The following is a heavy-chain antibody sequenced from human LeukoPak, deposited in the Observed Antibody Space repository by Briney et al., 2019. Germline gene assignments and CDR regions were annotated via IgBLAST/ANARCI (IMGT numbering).Heavy chain of an antibody. D-gene: IGHD2-8*01. Sequence: GGSLRLSCAASGFTLSSYAMGWVRRAPGKGLEGASIISSSGGSTYYADSVKGRFTISRDTSKNTLYLQMNSLRAEDTAVYYWAKRGTKSLHYFDNWGQGTLVTVSS. CDR3: AKRGTKSLHYFDN. CDR1: GFTLSSYA. CDR2: ISSSGGST. V-gene: IGHV3-23*01. J-gene: IGHJ4*02.